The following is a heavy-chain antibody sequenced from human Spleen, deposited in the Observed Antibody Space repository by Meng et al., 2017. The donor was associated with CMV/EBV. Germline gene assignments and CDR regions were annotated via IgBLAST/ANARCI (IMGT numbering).Heavy chain of an antibody. J-gene: IGHJ4*02. V-gene: IGHV3-23*01. CDR3: AKDGSSGRYHDY. D-gene: IGHD3-22*01. Sequence: SCADHGITLSSYAMSWVSQAPGKGLEWEAAISGGGGSTYYADSVKGRFTISRDNSKNTLYLQMNSLRAEDTAVYYCAKDGSSGRYHDYWGQGTLVTVFS. CDR1: GITLSSYA. CDR2: ISGGGGST.